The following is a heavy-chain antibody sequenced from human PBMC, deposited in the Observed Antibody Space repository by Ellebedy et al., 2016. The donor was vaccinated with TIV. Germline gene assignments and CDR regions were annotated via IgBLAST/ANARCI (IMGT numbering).Heavy chain of an antibody. J-gene: IGHJ4*02. CDR3: ARDLYGDFWFDY. CDR1: GYTFTSYG. CDR2: ISAYNGNT. D-gene: IGHD4-17*01. V-gene: IGHV1-18*04. Sequence: ASVKVSXXASGYTFTSYGISWVRQAPGQGLEWMGWISAYNGNTNYAQKLQGRVTMTTDTSTSTAYMELRSLRSDDTAVYYCARDLYGDFWFDYWGQGILVTVSS.